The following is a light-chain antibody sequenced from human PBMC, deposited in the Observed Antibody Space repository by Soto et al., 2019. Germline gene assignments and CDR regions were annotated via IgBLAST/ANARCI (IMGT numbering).Light chain of an antibody. CDR3: LQRSDWPRT. V-gene: IGKV3-11*01. Sequence: EIVLTQSPATLSLSPGERATLSYRASQIVSSYLARYQQKPGQAPRLLIYDASNRATGIPARFSGSGSGTDFTLTISSLEPEDFAVYYCLQRSDWPRTFGQGTKVEIK. J-gene: IGKJ1*01. CDR2: DAS. CDR1: QIVSSY.